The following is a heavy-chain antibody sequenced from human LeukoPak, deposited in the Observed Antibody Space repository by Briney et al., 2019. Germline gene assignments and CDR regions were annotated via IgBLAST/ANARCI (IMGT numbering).Heavy chain of an antibody. J-gene: IGHJ4*02. CDR1: GFTFSSYG. D-gene: IGHD3-9*01. Sequence: GGSLRLSCAASGFTFSSYGMHWVRQAPGKGLEWVAVISYDGSNKYYADSVKGRFTISRDNSKNTLYLQMNSLRAEDTAVYYCARDDWPLDYWGQGTLVTVSS. CDR3: ARDDWPLDY. V-gene: IGHV3-30*03. CDR2: ISYDGSNK.